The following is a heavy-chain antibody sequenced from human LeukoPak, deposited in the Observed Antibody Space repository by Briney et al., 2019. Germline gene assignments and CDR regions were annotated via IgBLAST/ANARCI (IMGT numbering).Heavy chain of an antibody. D-gene: IGHD6-25*01. Sequence: SETLSLTCTASGGSISSYYWSWIRQPPGKGLEWIGYIYYSGSTNYNPSLKSRVTISVDTSKNQFSLKLSSVTAADTAVYYCARQVTGQRYFDYWGQGTLVTVSS. CDR1: GGSISSYY. V-gene: IGHV4-59*08. CDR3: ARQVTGQRYFDY. J-gene: IGHJ4*02. CDR2: IYYSGST.